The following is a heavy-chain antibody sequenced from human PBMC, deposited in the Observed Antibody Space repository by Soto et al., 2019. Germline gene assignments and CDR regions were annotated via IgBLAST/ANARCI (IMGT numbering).Heavy chain of an antibody. CDR3: AKNSGFHYYYMDV. J-gene: IGHJ6*03. V-gene: IGHV3-23*01. D-gene: IGHD3-10*01. CDR2: ISGSGGST. Sequence: GGSLRLSCAASGFTFSSYAMSWVRQAPGKGLEWVSAISGSGGSTYYADPVKGRFTISRDNSKNTLYLQMNSLRAEDTAVYYCAKNSGFHYYYMDVWGKGTTVTVSS. CDR1: GFTFSSYA.